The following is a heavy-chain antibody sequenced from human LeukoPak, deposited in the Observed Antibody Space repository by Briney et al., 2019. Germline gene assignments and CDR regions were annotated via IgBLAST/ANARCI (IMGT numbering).Heavy chain of an antibody. Sequence: AGSLRLSCAASGFTSNYASMRWVRQAPGQGLEWVGRIKSKTDGETPDFAAPVNGRVTISRDASINTLCIQMTSLKTEDKSLRYCTTAPSGYAYRNGWQRDDWVRGSLDTVAS. CDR1: GFTSNYAS. J-gene: IGHJ4*02. V-gene: IGHV3-15*01. CDR3: TTAPSGYAYRNGWQRDD. D-gene: IGHD6-19*01. CDR2: IKSKTDGETP.